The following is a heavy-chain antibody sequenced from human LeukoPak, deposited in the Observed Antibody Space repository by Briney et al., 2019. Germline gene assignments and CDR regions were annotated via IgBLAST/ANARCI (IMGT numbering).Heavy chain of an antibody. CDR2: INPNSGGT. Sequence: ASVKVSCKASGYTLSDYFLHWVRQAPGQGLEWMGWINPNSGGTNYAQKFQGRVTMTRDTSINTAYMDLSSLRSDDTAVYYCARDYYGLDLWGQGTSVTVS. J-gene: IGHJ6*02. V-gene: IGHV1-2*02. CDR3: ARDYYGLDL. CDR1: GYTLSDYF.